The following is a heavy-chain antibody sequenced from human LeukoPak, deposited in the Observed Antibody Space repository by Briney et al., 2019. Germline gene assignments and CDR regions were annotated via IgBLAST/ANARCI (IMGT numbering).Heavy chain of an antibody. V-gene: IGHV1-3*01. CDR1: GYTFTSYA. CDR2: INAGNDNT. D-gene: IGHD2-15*01. J-gene: IGHJ5*02. Sequence: GASVKVSCKASGYTFTSYAMHWVRQAPGQRLEWMGWINAGNDNTKYSQKFQGRVTITRDTSASTAYMELNSLRSEDTAVYYCARDLGYCTGGTCYPNWFGPWGQGTLVTVSS. CDR3: ARDLGYCTGGTCYPNWFGP.